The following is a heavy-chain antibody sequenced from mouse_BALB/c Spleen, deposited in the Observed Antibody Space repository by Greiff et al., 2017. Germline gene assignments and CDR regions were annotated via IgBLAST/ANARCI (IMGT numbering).Heavy chain of an antibody. CDR1: GFTFSSYA. Sequence: EVKLMESGGGLVKPGGSLKLSCAASGFTFSSYAMSWVRQTPEKRLEWVASISSGGSTNYPDSVKGGFTISRDNARNILYLQMSSLRSEDTAMYYCARGDYGSMDYWGQGTSVTVSS. D-gene: IGHD2-4*01. CDR2: ISSGGST. V-gene: IGHV5-6-5*01. CDR3: ARGDYGSMDY. J-gene: IGHJ4*01.